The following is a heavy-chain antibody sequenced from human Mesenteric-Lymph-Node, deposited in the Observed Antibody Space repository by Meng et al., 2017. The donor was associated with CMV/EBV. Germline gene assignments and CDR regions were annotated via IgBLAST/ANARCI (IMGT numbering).Heavy chain of an antibody. Sequence: SETLSLTCTVSGGSISSYYWNWIRQPPGKGLEWIGYIYYIGSTNYNPSLKSRVTLSVDTSKNQFSLKLSSVTAADTAVYYCARGDRLYAMDVWGRGTTVTVSS. V-gene: IGHV4-59*01. CDR2: IYYIGST. CDR3: ARGDRLYAMDV. J-gene: IGHJ6*02. CDR1: GGSISSYY.